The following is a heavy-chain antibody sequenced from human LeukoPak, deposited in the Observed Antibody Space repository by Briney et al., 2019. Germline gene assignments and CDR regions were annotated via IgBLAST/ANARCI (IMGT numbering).Heavy chain of an antibody. CDR2: IYTSGSA. J-gene: IGHJ4*02. Sequence: PSETLSLTCTVSGGSISSGSYYWSWIRQPAGKGLEWIGRIYTSGSANYNPSLKSRVTISVDTSKNQFSLKLSSVTAADTAVYYCARGYSYGYPDYWGQGTLVTVSS. D-gene: IGHD5-18*01. V-gene: IGHV4-61*02. CDR1: GGSISSGSYY. CDR3: ARGYSYGYPDY.